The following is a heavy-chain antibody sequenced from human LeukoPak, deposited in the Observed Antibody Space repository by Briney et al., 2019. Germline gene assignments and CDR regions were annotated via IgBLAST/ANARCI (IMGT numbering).Heavy chain of an antibody. J-gene: IGHJ6*02. D-gene: IGHD3-22*01. CDR1: GFTFSSYS. CDR3: ARDAPVVSSYYYYGMDV. Sequence: GGSLRLSCAASGFTFSSYSMNWVRQAPGKGLEWVSSISSSSSYIYYADSVKGRFTISRDNAKNSLYLQMNRLRAEDTAVYYCARDAPVVSSYYYYGMDVWGQGTTVTVSS. V-gene: IGHV3-21*01. CDR2: ISSSSSYI.